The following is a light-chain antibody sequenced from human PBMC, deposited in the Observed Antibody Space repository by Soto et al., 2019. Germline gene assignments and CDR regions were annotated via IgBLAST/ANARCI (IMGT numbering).Light chain of an antibody. V-gene: IGKV3-20*01. CDR3: QQYGSSPT. CDR1: QSLSSGY. J-gene: IGKJ1*01. Sequence: EIVLTQSPGTLSVSPGERVTLSCRASQSLSSGYLAWYQQKFGQAPRLLIYDASRRATGIPERLSGSGSGTDFTLTINRLEPEDFAVYYCQQYGSSPTFGLGTKVDIK. CDR2: DAS.